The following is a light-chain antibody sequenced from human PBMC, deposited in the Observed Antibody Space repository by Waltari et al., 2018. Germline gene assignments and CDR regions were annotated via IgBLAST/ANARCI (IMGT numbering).Light chain of an antibody. CDR3: QHYNNLPLT. Sequence: EIVMTQSPATLSVSPVEGATLSCRASQNVASNLAWYQQKSGQAPRLLIYGASTRATGIPARFSGSGSGTEFALTISSLQSEDSAVYYCQHYNNLPLTFGGGTKLEI. CDR2: GAS. CDR1: QNVASN. J-gene: IGKJ4*01. V-gene: IGKV3-15*01.